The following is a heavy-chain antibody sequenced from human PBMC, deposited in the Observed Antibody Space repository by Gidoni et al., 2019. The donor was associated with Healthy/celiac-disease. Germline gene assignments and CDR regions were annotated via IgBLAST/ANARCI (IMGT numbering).Heavy chain of an antibody. CDR2: IIPIFGTA. D-gene: IGHD3-22*01. CDR3: ATHSMGSSYNLDY. Sequence: QAQLVQSGAEVKKPGSSVKVSCKASAGRFSSYAISWVRQAPGQGLEWIGRIIPIFGTANYGQKFQGRVTITADESTSTAYMELSSLRSEDPAVYYCATHSMGSSYNLDYWGQVTLVTVSS. J-gene: IGHJ4*02. V-gene: IGHV1-69*01. CDR1: AGRFSSYA.